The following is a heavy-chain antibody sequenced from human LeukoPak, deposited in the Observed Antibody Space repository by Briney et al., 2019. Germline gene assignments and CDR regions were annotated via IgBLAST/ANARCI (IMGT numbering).Heavy chain of an antibody. CDR3: ARVGPAFDY. Sequence: SETLSLTCAVYGGSFSGYYWSWIRQPPGKGLEWIGEINHSGSTNYNPSLKSRVTISVDTSKNQFSLKLSSVTAADTAVYYCARVGPAFDYWGQETLVTSSS. J-gene: IGHJ4*02. V-gene: IGHV4-34*01. CDR1: GGSFSGYY. CDR2: INHSGST.